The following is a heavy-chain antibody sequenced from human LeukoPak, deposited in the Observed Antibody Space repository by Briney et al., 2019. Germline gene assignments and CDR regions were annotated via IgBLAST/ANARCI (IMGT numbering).Heavy chain of an antibody. CDR2: INPNSGGT. CDR3: ARGYSSSWYYFDY. D-gene: IGHD6-13*01. J-gene: IGHJ4*02. CDR1: GYTFTGYY. V-gene: IGHV1-2*02. Sequence: ASVKVSCKTSGYTFTGYYIHWVRQAPGQGLQWLGWINPNSGGTNYAQNFQGRVTVTRDTSTATAYMELRWLTSDDTAVYYCARGYSSSWYYFDYWGQGTLVTVSS.